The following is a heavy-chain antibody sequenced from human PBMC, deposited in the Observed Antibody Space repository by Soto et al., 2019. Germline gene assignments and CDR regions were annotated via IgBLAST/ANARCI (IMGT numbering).Heavy chain of an antibody. CDR2: IYSGGST. J-gene: IGHJ4*02. CDR3: AREETLGHSYGYCY. Sequence: GGSLRLSCAASGFTVSSNYMNWVRQAPGKGLEWVSVIYSGGSTYYADSVKGRFTISRDNSKNTLYLQMNSLRAEDTAVYYCAREETLGHSYGYCYWGKGTLVTVAS. D-gene: IGHD5-18*01. V-gene: IGHV3-53*01. CDR1: GFTVSSNY.